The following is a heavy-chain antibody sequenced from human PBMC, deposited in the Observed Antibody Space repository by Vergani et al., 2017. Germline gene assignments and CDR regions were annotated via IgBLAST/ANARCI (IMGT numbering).Heavy chain of an antibody. Sequence: QVQLVQSGAEVKKPGSSVKVSCKASGGTFSSYTISWVRQAPGQGLEWMGRIIPILGIANYAQKFQGRVTITADKSTSTAYMELSSLRSEDTAVYYCARGDYYDSSGYYSDLDYWGQGTLVTVS. V-gene: IGHV1-69*02. CDR1: GGTFSSYT. J-gene: IGHJ4*02. CDR3: ARGDYYDSSGYYSDLDY. D-gene: IGHD3-22*01. CDR2: IIPILGIA.